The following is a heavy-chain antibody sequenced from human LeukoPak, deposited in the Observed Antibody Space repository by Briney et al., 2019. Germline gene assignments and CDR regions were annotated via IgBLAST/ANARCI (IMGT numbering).Heavy chain of an antibody. CDR2: ISASGGNT. D-gene: IGHD2-8*02. V-gene: IGHV3-23*01. CDR3: AKAWTYWYYFDY. Sequence: GGSLRLSCAASGFTFSTYAITWVRQAPGKGLEWVSTISASGGNTYYADSVKGRFTISRDNSKNTLYLQMNSLRAEDTAIYYCAKAWTYWYYFDYWGQGTLVTVPS. J-gene: IGHJ4*02. CDR1: GFTFSTYA.